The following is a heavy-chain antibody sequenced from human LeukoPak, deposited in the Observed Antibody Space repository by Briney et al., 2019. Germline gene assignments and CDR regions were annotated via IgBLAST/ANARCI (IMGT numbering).Heavy chain of an antibody. V-gene: IGHV4-34*01. D-gene: IGHD2-21*02. J-gene: IGHJ4*02. CDR2: INHSGST. CDR1: GGSFSTYY. Sequence: SETLSLTCAVYGGSFSTYYWSWVRQPPGKGLEWIGEINHSGSTNYNPSLKSRVTISVDTSKNQFSLKLSSVTAADTAAYYCARRLCGGDRYSTFSYWGQGTLVTVSS. CDR3: ARRLCGGDRYSTFSY.